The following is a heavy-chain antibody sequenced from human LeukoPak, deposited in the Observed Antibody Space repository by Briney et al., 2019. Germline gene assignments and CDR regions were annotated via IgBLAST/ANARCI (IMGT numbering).Heavy chain of an antibody. CDR1: GVTFITYA. Sequence: GRSLRLSCAASGVTFITYAMHWVRQAPGRGREWVAFVSYDGSNKYYADSVKGRFTISRDNSKNTLCLQMNSLRPEDTAVYYCARDSYGMDVWGQGTTVTVSS. V-gene: IGHV3-30-3*01. CDR2: VSYDGSNK. J-gene: IGHJ6*02. CDR3: ARDSYGMDV.